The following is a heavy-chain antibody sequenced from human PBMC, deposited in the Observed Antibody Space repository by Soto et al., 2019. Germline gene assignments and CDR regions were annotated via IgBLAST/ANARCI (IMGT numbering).Heavy chain of an antibody. CDR2: ISAYNGNT. J-gene: IGHJ4*02. CDR1: GYTFTSYG. V-gene: IGHV1-18*01. Sequence: GASVKVSCKASGYTFTSYGISWVRQAPGQGLEWMGWISAYNGNTNYAQKLQGRVTMTTDTSTSTAYRELRSLRSDDTALYYFARDSAYDSSGYFGSVFDYWGQGTLVTVSS. D-gene: IGHD3-22*01. CDR3: ARDSAYDSSGYFGSVFDY.